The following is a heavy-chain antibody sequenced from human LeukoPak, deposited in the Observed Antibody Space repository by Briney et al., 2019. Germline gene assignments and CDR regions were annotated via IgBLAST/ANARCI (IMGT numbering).Heavy chain of an antibody. V-gene: IGHV3-74*03. CDR1: GFTLTTYW. CDR3: TAVLSSNSYNLWYY. J-gene: IGHJ4*02. Sequence: GGSLRLSCALSGFTLTTYWIHWVRQAPGKGLMWVSRISPDGSTTLYADSVKGRFTISRDNAKNTLHLQMNSLGAEDTAVYDFTAVLSSNSYNLWYYWGQGTLVTVSS. CDR2: ISPDGSTT. D-gene: IGHD6-13*01.